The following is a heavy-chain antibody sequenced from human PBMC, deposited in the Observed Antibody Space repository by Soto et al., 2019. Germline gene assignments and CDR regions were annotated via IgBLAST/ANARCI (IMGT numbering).Heavy chain of an antibody. V-gene: IGHV3-30-3*01. CDR2: ISYDGSNK. J-gene: IGHJ6*02. CDR1: GFTFSSYA. D-gene: IGHD2-15*01. CDR3: ARDRVVAATLRGMDV. Sequence: GGSLRLSCAASGFTFSSYAMHWVRQAPGKGLEWVAVISYDGSNKYYADSVKGRFTISRDNSKNTLYLQMNSLRAEDTAVYYCARDRVVAATLRGMDVWGQGTTVTVSS.